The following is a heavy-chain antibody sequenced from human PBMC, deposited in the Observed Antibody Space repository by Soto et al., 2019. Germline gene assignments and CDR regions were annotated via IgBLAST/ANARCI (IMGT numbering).Heavy chain of an antibody. CDR3: TRDSVGGDFWSGYTYYYYGMDV. V-gene: IGHV3-49*04. J-gene: IGHJ6*02. D-gene: IGHD3-3*01. CDR2: IRSKAYGGTT. Sequence: EVQLVESGGGLVQPGRSLRLSCTASGFTFGDYAMSWVRQAPGKGLEWVGFIRSKAYGGTTEYAASVKGRFTISRDDSKSIAYLQMNSLKTEDTAVYYCTRDSVGGDFWSGYTYYYYGMDVWGQGTTVTVSS. CDR1: GFTFGDYA.